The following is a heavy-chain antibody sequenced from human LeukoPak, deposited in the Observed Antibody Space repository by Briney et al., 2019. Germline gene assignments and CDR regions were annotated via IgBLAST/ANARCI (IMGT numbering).Heavy chain of an antibody. D-gene: IGHD3-9*01. CDR3: ARAHYYDILTGYYLW. V-gene: IGHV3-23*01. CDR1: GFTFSSYV. J-gene: IGHJ4*02. CDR2: LSGSGGST. Sequence: GGSLRLSCAASGFTFSSYVMNWVRQAPGKGLECVSTLSGSGGSTYYADSVKGRFTISRDNSKNTLYLQMNSLRVEDTAVYYCARAHYYDILTGYYLWWGQGTLVTVSS.